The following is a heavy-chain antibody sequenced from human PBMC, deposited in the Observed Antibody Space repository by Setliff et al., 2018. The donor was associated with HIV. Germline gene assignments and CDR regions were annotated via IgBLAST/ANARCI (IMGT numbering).Heavy chain of an antibody. J-gene: IGHJ4*02. V-gene: IGHV1-2*02. Sequence: ASVKVSCKASGYPFTDYYLRWVRQAPRQGLEWMGWINPNSGGTNYAQKFQGRVTMTRDTSISTAYMELSRLRSDDTAVYYCARLGYSFLDFDYWGQGTLVTVSS. CDR2: INPNSGGT. CDR3: ARLGYSFLDFDY. CDR1: GYPFTDYY. D-gene: IGHD3-22*01.